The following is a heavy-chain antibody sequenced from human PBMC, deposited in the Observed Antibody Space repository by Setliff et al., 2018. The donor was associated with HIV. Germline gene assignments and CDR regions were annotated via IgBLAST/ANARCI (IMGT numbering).Heavy chain of an antibody. D-gene: IGHD3-3*01. Sequence: ASVKVSCKASGYTFTSYYMHWVRQAPGQGLEWMGIINPSGGSTSYAQKFQGRVTITTDESTSTAYMELSSLRSEDTAVYYCAREVMATYYNFWSGSYNWFDPWGQGTLVTVS. CDR1: GYTFTSYY. CDR3: AREVMATYYNFWSGSYNWFDP. CDR2: INPSGGST. V-gene: IGHV1-46*01. J-gene: IGHJ5*02.